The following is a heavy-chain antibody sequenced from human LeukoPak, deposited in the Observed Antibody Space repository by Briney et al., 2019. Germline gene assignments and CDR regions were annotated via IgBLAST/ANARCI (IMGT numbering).Heavy chain of an antibody. CDR3: ARDRSSSSWYVPFDY. CDR2: ISSSSSYI. D-gene: IGHD6-13*01. J-gene: IGHJ4*02. V-gene: IGHV3-21*01. Sequence: GGSLRLSCAASGFTLSSYSMNWVRQAPGKGLEWVSSISSSSSYIYYADSVKGRFTISRDNAKNSLYLQMNSLRAEDTAVYYCARDRSSSSWYVPFDYWGQGTLVTVSS. CDR1: GFTLSSYS.